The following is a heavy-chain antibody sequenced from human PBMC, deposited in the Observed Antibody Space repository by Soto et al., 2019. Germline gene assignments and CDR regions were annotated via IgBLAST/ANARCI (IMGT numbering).Heavy chain of an antibody. D-gene: IGHD1-1*01. J-gene: IGHJ4*02. CDR3: ARGSGIVALPGELEDVNYDF. V-gene: IGHV4-34*01. CDR2: ISESGST. Sequence: QVQLQQWGAGLVKPSETLSLSCAVYGQSFSGHSWAWIRQPPGKGLEWIGAISESGSTYYNPSLKSRVTISTDTSKNQFSLTLNSVTAADTAAYFCARGSGIVALPGELEDVNYDFWGQGTLVNVSS. CDR1: GQSFSGHS.